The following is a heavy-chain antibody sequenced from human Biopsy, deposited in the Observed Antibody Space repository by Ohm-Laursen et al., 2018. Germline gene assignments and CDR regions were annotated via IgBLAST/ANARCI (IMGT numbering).Heavy chain of an antibody. D-gene: IGHD2-15*01. J-gene: IGHJ4*02. Sequence: TLSLTCVVFGKTFSDCQWSWIRQPPGKGLEWIGQINQAGTTNYNPSLKSRVSISADASKYEFSLRLTSVTAADTAVYLCGNEVHGRDYWGLGAQVTISS. V-gene: IGHV4-34*08. CDR2: INQAGTT. CDR1: GKTFSDCQ. CDR3: GNEVHGRDY.